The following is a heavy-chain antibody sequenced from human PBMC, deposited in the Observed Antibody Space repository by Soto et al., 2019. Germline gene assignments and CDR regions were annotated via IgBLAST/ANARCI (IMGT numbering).Heavy chain of an antibody. CDR2: IYYSGST. D-gene: IGHD2-21*01. Sequence: QVQLQESGPGLVKPSQTLSLTCTVSGGSISSGCYYWSWIRQHPGKGLEWIGYIYYSGSTYYNPSLKSRVTISVDTSKNQFSLKLSPVTAADTAVYYCAASCVGCGGFNYYGMDVWGQGTTVTVSS. J-gene: IGHJ6*02. CDR1: GGSISSGCYY. CDR3: AASCVGCGGFNYYGMDV. V-gene: IGHV4-31*03.